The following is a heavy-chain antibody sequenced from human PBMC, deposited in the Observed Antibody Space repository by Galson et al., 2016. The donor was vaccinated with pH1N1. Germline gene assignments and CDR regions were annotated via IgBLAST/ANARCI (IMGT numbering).Heavy chain of an antibody. CDR1: GASISSRSYY. V-gene: IGHV4-61*02. CDR3: ARDKGSGWKYYFDY. D-gene: IGHD6-19*01. J-gene: IGHJ4*02. CDR2: IYTSGSA. Sequence: TLSLTCTVSGASISSRSYYWAWIRQPAGKGLEWIGRIYTSGSADYNFSLKSRVIISLDTSKNQFSLKLSSVTAADTAIYYCARDKGSGWKYYFDYWGQGTLVTVSS.